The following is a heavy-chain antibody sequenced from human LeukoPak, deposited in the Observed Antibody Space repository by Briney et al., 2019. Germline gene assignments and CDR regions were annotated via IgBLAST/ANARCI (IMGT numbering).Heavy chain of an antibody. V-gene: IGHV4-59*01. CDR2: IYYSGST. CDR3: ASNWNDGYYYYYGMDV. D-gene: IGHD1-20*01. Sequence: ETLSPTCTVSGGPISSYYWSWIRQPPGKGLEGIGDIYYSGSTNYNPSLKSRVTISVDTSKNQSSLKLSSVTAADTAVYYCASNWNDGYYYYYGMDVWGQGTTVTVSS. J-gene: IGHJ6*02. CDR1: GGPISSYY.